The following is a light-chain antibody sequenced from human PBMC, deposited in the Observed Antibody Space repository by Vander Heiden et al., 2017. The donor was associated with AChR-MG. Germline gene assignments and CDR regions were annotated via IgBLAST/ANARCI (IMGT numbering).Light chain of an antibody. CDR1: QDIRNA. Sequence: DIHMPQSPSSLSASVGDRVTLTCRASQDIRNALAGYQQKPGKAPALLLYATSRLQSGVPSRFSGGGSGTDFTLTISSLQPEDFATYVCQQYYVTPPTFGQGTKLEIK. CDR3: QQYYVTPPT. CDR2: ATS. J-gene: IGKJ1*01. V-gene: IGKV1-NL1*01.